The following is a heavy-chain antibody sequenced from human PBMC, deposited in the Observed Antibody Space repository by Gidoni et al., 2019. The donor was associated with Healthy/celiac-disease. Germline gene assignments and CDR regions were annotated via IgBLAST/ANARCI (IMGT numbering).Heavy chain of an antibody. J-gene: IGHJ6*04. CDR3: ARGGNNWNLLGSVDV. CDR1: GGSFSGYY. V-gene: IGHV4-34*01. Sequence: QVQLQQWGAGLLKPSETLSLTCAVYGGSFSGYYWSWIRQPPGKGLEWIGEINHSGSTNYNPSLKSRVTISVDTSKNQFSLKLSSVTAADTAVYYCARGGNNWNLLGSVDVWGKGTTVTVSS. CDR2: INHSGST. D-gene: IGHD1-20*01.